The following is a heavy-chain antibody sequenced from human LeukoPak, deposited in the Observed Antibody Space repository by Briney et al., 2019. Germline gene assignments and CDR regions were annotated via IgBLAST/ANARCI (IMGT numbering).Heavy chain of an antibody. CDR1: GGSFSVYY. CDR2: INHSEAT. D-gene: IGHD2-15*01. J-gene: IGHJ1*01. V-gene: IGHV4-34*01. CDR3: AREAQYCSGGSCYGGYFQH. Sequence: SSETLSLTCAVYGGSFSVYYWSWMRQSPGKGLEWIAEINHSEATDYNPSFKSRVTISVDTSKIQFSLKLSSVTAADMAVYYCAREAQYCSGGSCYGGYFQHWGQGTLVTVSS.